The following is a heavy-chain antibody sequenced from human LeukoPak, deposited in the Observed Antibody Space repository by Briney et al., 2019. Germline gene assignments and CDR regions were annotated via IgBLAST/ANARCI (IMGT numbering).Heavy chain of an antibody. J-gene: IGHJ4*02. CDR2: INPNSGGT. V-gene: IGHV1-2*02. CDR1: GYTFTGYY. D-gene: IGHD6-13*01. Sequence: ASVKVSCKASGYTFTGYYMHWVRQAPGQGLEWMGWINPNSGGTNYAQKFQGRVTLTRDTSINTAYMKLSRLRSDGAAVYYCARIAAAGYGVYYFDYWGQGTLVTVSS. CDR3: ARIAAAGYGVYYFDY.